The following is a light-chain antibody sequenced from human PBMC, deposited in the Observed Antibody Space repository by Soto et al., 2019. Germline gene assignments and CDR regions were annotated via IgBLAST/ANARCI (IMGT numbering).Light chain of an antibody. CDR2: AAS. J-gene: IGKJ4*01. CDR1: QDISKN. V-gene: IGKV1-12*01. Sequence: DIQMTQSPSSLSASVGARVTITCRASQDISKNLAWYQQIPGKAPKLLIFAASTLQSGVPSRFSASGSGTYFILTVGGLQYEDAENYYCQQPKGLPLTLGGGTKV. CDR3: QQPKGLPLT.